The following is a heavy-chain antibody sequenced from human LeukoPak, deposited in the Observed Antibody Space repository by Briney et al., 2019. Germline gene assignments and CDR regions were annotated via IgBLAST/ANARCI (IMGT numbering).Heavy chain of an antibody. CDR2: IYYSGST. J-gene: IGHJ4*02. V-gene: IGHV4-39*07. Sequence: SETLSLTYTVSGGSISSSSYYWGWIRQPPGKGLEWIGSIYYSGSTYYNPSLKSRVTISVDTSKNQFSLKLNSVTAAETAVYYCASRQYMVRGYYFDYWGQGIKVTVSS. CDR1: GGSISSSSYY. CDR3: ASRQYMVRGYYFDY. D-gene: IGHD3-10*01.